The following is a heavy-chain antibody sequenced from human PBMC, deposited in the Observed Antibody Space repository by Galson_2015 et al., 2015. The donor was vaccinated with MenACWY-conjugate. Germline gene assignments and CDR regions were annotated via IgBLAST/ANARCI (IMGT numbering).Heavy chain of an antibody. Sequence: SLRLSCAASGSTFSSYWMHWVRQPPGKGLVWVSRINGAGSRAEYADFVEGRFTISRDNAKNTLFLQMNSLRVEDTGVYYCARIWFGEVLEVDGWGQGTLVTVSS. J-gene: IGHJ4*02. CDR3: ARIWFGEVLEVDG. D-gene: IGHD3-10*01. V-gene: IGHV3-74*03. CDR2: INGAGSRA. CDR1: GSTFSSYW.